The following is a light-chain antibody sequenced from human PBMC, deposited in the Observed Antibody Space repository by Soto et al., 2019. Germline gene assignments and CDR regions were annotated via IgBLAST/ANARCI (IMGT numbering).Light chain of an antibody. CDR1: GSSIGTNT. Sequence: VLTQPPSASGTPGQRVTISCSGSGSSIGTNTVNWYRQLPGTAPKLLIYGNNQRPSGVPDRFSGSKSGTSASLAISGLRSEDEAEYYCTAWDGSLNNVLFGGGTKLTVL. CDR3: TAWDGSLNNVL. V-gene: IGLV1-44*01. CDR2: GNN. J-gene: IGLJ2*01.